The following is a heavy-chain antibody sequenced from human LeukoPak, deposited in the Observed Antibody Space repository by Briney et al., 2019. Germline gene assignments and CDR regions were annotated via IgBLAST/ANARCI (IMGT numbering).Heavy chain of an antibody. V-gene: IGHV1-2*02. D-gene: IGHD3-10*01. J-gene: IGHJ4*02. CDR2: INPNSGGT. CDR3: ARDGYYGSGSYSAPDY. Sequence: ASVKVSCKASGYTFTGYYMHWVRQAPGQGLEWMGWINPNSGGTNYAQKFQGRVTMTRDTSISAAYMELSRLRSDDTAVYYCARDGYYGSGSYSAPDYWGQGTLVTVSS. CDR1: GYTFTGYY.